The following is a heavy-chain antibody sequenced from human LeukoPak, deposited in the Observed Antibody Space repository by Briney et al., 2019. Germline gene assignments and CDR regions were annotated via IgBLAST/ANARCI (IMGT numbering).Heavy chain of an antibody. CDR2: IIPIFGTA. V-gene: IGHV1-69*05. Sequence: SVKVSCTASGGTFSSYAISWVRQAPGQGLEWMGRIIPIFGTANYAQKFQGRVTITTDESTSTAYMELSSLRSEDTAVYYCARGLYYYDSSAVIFGYWGQGTLVTVSS. J-gene: IGHJ4*02. D-gene: IGHD3-22*01. CDR1: GGTFSSYA. CDR3: ARGLYYYDSSAVIFGY.